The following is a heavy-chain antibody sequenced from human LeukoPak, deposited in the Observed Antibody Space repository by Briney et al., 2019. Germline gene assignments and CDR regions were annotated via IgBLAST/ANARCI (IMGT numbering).Heavy chain of an antibody. J-gene: IGHJ4*02. V-gene: IGHV4-59*01. D-gene: IGHD5-18*01. CDR3: ARESRGYSYGYNYYLDY. Sequence: SETLSLTCTVSGGFISSYYWSWIRQPPGKGLEWIGYIYYSGSTNYNPSLKSRVTISVDTSKNQFSLKLSSVTAADTAVYYCARESRGYSYGYNYYLDYWGQGTLVTVSS. CDR1: GGFISSYY. CDR2: IYYSGST.